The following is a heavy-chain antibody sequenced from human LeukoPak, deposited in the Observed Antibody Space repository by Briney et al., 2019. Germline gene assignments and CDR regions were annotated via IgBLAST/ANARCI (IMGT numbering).Heavy chain of an antibody. CDR3: ASSHCGGDCLNWFDP. V-gene: IGHV1-69*05. D-gene: IGHD2-21*01. Sequence: SVKVSCKASGGTFSSYAISWVRQAPGQGLVWMGGIIPIFGTANYAQKFQGRVTITTDESTSTAYMELSSLRSEDTAVYYCASSHCGGDCLNWFDPWGQGTLVTVSS. CDR1: GGTFSSYA. CDR2: IIPIFGTA. J-gene: IGHJ5*02.